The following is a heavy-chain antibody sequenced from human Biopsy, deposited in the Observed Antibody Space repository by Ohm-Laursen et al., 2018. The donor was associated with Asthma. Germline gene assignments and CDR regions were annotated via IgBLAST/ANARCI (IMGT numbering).Heavy chain of an antibody. Sequence: SVKVSCKISGYILTDLSMHWVRQAPGQGLEWMGGHDHEEGGTVNARRFQGRVTMTEDTSTDTAYMELSSLSSDGTAVYYCASDFPKDYVRYNFQFWGQGTLVTVSS. CDR2: HDHEEGGT. CDR1: GYILTDLS. V-gene: IGHV1-24*01. CDR3: ASDFPKDYVRYNFQF. J-gene: IGHJ4*02. D-gene: IGHD4-17*01.